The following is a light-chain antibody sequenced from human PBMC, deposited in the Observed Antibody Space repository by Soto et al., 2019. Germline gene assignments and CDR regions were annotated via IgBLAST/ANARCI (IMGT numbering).Light chain of an antibody. Sequence: ETALTQSPGTLSLSPGDRATLYCRASQSVSSNYLAWYQQKPGQTPRLLISGASSRATDIPDRFSGSGSGTDFTLTISRLEPEDFAVYYCQQYSSSPITFGQGTRLEIK. CDR3: QQYSSSPIT. V-gene: IGKV3-20*01. CDR1: QSVSSNY. J-gene: IGKJ5*01. CDR2: GAS.